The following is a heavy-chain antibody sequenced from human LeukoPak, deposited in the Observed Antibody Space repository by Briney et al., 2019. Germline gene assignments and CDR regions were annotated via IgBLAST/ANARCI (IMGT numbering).Heavy chain of an antibody. J-gene: IGHJ5*02. Sequence: SGGSLRLSCAASGFTVSNNYMSWVRQAPGKGLEWVSLIYSGGSTCYADSVKGRFTISRDNSKNTLYLQMNSLRAEDTAVYYCARDGITYFTDSSGYYFEAWGQGTLVTVSS. CDR2: IYSGGST. CDR3: ARDGITYFTDSSGYYFEA. CDR1: GFTVSNNY. D-gene: IGHD3-22*01. V-gene: IGHV3-53*01.